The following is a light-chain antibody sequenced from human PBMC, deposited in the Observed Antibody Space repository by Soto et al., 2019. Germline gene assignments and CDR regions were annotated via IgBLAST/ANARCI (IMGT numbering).Light chain of an antibody. CDR3: QQYNNWPWT. V-gene: IGKV3-15*01. CDR2: GAS. J-gene: IGKJ1*01. CDR1: QSVSSSY. Sequence: EIVMTQSPGTLSLSPGERVPLSCRASQSVSSSYLSGYQQKPGQAPRLLIFGASTRATGIPARFSGSGSGTEFTLTISSLQSEDFAVYYCQQYNNWPWTFGQGTKV.